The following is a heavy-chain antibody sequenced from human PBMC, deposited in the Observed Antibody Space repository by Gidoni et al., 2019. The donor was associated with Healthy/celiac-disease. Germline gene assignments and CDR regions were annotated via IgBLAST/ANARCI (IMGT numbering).Heavy chain of an antibody. CDR3: AREDYGGFDY. V-gene: IGHV3-30*01. D-gene: IGHD4-17*01. CDR1: GFTFSSYA. Sequence: QVQLVESGGGVVQPGRSLRLSCAASGFTFSSYAMHWVRQAPGKGLELVAVISYDGSNKYYADSVKGRFTISRDNSKNTLYLQMNSLRAEDTAVYYCAREDYGGFDYWGQGTLVTVSS. J-gene: IGHJ4*02. CDR2: ISYDGSNK.